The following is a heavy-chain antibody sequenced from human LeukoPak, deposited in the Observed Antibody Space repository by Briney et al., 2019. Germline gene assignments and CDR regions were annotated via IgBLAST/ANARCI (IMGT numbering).Heavy chain of an antibody. J-gene: IGHJ4*02. V-gene: IGHV1-18*01. CDR1: GYTFTSYG. Sequence: GASVKVSCKASGYTFTSYGISWVRQAPGQGLVWMGWISAYNGNTNYAQKLQGRATMTTDTSTSTAYMELRSLRSDDTAVYYCATFCSTSCPDYFDYWGQGTLVTVSS. CDR2: ISAYNGNT. CDR3: ATFCSTSCPDYFDY. D-gene: IGHD2-2*01.